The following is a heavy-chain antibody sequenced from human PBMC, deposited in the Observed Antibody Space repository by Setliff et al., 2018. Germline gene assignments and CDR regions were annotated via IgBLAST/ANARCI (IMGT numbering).Heavy chain of an antibody. V-gene: IGHV4-34*01. Sequence: TLSLTCAVYGGSFSGYYWSWIRQPPGKGLEWIGEINHSGSTNYNPSLKSRVTISVDTSKNQFSLKLSSVTAADTAVYYCARESRYGGYMDVWGKGTTVTVSS. CDR2: INHSGST. CDR3: ARESRYGGYMDV. J-gene: IGHJ6*03. D-gene: IGHD3-16*01. CDR1: GGSFSGYY.